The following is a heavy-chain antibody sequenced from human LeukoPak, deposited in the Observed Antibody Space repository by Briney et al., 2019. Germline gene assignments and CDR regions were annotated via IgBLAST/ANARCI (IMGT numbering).Heavy chain of an antibody. CDR3: ARSGYCSGGSCYSGYFDY. CDR2: IDQGGSEK. CDR1: GFTFTTFY. D-gene: IGHD2-15*01. Sequence: GGSLRLSCAASGFTFTTFYMTWVRQAPGKGLEWVANIDQGGSEKYYLDSVKGRFTISRDNAKNTLYLQMNSLRAEDTAVYYCARSGYCSGGSCYSGYFDYWGQGTLVTVSS. V-gene: IGHV3-7*03. J-gene: IGHJ4*02.